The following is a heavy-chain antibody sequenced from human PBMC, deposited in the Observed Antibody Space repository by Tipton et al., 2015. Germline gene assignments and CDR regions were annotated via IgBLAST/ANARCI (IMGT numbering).Heavy chain of an antibody. Sequence: QSGAEVKKPGESLKISCKGSEDTFTSDWIGWVRQMPGKGLEWIGRIQTSGNTNYNPSLKSRVTMSSDKSKNQSSLKLSSVTAADTAVYYCAREKRISIFGVLIPHFDFWGQGALVSVSS. CDR2: IQTSGNT. V-gene: IGHV5-10-1*01. CDR3: AREKRISIFGVLIPHFDF. J-gene: IGHJ4*02. CDR1: EDTFTSDW. D-gene: IGHD3-3*01.